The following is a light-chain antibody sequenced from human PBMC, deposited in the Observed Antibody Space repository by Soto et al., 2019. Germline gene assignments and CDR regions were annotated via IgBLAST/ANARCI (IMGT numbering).Light chain of an antibody. CDR1: QDIIDY. CDR3: LQHNAYPWT. J-gene: IGKJ1*01. V-gene: IGKV1-17*03. CDR2: AAY. Sequence: QNTQYTSAMSASVGDRGTITCRVSQDIIDYLAWFQQKPGKVPKRLIYAAYNLQSGVPSRFSGSGSGTEFTLTISRLQHEDFATYYCLQHNAYPWTFSQGTMVDIK.